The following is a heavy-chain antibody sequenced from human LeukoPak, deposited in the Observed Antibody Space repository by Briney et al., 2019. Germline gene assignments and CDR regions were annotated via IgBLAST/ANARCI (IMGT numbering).Heavy chain of an antibody. CDR3: ARDRAGYDSS. Sequence: WGSLRLSCAGSGFSFSSYGIHWVRQAPGKGLEWMAFIRSDGSNKYYADSVKGRFTISRDNAKNSLYLQMNSLRAEDTAVYYCARDRAGYDSSWGQGTMVTVSS. V-gene: IGHV3-30*02. CDR1: GFSFSSYG. J-gene: IGHJ3*01. CDR2: IRSDGSNK. D-gene: IGHD3-22*01.